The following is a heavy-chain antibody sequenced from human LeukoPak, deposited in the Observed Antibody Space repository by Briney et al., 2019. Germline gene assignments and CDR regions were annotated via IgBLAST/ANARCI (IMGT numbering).Heavy chain of an antibody. CDR3: ARGSTYYDFWSGYPAVLGMDV. D-gene: IGHD3-3*01. CDR2: IYYSGST. CDR1: GGSFSSYY. V-gene: IGHV4-59*01. Sequence: SETLSLTCTVSGGSFSSYYWSWVRQPPGKGLEWIGYIYYSGSTNYNPSLKSRVTISVDTSKNQFSLKLSSVTAADTAVYYCARGSTYYDFWSGYPAVLGMDVWGQGTTVTVSS. J-gene: IGHJ6*02.